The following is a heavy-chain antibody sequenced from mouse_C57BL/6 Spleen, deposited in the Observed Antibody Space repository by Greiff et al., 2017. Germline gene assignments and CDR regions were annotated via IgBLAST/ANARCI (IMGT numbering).Heavy chain of an antibody. J-gene: IGHJ4*01. CDR1: GFNIKDYY. CDR3: TRGYPYAMDY. Sequence: VQLQQSGAELVRPGASVKLSCTASGFNIKDYYMHWVKQRPEQGLEWIGRIDPEDGDTEYAPKFQGKDTMTDDTSSNTAYLQLSRLTSEDTAVYFCTRGYPYAMDYWGQGTSVTVSS. V-gene: IGHV14-1*01. D-gene: IGHD2-2*01. CDR2: IDPEDGDT.